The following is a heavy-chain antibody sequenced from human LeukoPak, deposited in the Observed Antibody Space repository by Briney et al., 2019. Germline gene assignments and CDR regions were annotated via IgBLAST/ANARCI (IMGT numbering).Heavy chain of an antibody. D-gene: IGHD3-16*01. CDR2: INHSGTT. CDR3: ARVRWGRAFDY. J-gene: IGHJ4*02. V-gene: IGHV4-34*01. CDR1: GESLRGYY. Sequence: PSETLSLTCAVYGESLRGYYWSWIRQPPGKGLEWIGEINHSGTTTYNPSLKSRVTISVDTSKNQISLKLSSVTAADTAVYYCARVRWGRAFDYWGQGTLVTVSS.